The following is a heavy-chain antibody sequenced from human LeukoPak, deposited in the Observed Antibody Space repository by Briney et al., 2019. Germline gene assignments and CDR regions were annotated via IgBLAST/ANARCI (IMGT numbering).Heavy chain of an antibody. V-gene: IGHV3-23*01. CDR2: ISGSGGST. CDR3: AKARYSSSWAFDY. Sequence: GGSLRLSCAASGFTFSSYAMSWVRQAPGKGLEWVSVISGSGGSTYYADSVKGRFTISRDNSKNTLYLQMNSLRAEDTAVYYCAKARYSSSWAFDYWGQGTLVTVSS. J-gene: IGHJ4*02. CDR1: GFTFSSYA. D-gene: IGHD6-13*01.